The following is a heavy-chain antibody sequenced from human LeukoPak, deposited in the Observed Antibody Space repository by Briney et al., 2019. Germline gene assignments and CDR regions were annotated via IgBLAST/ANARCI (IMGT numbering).Heavy chain of an antibody. CDR1: GFTFSSYS. Sequence: PGGSLRLSCAASGFTFSSYSMNWVRQAPGKGLEWVSSIGSSSGSIYYADSVKGRFTISRDNAKNSLYPQMNSLRAEDTAVYYCARDSQDDCSRTSWYWVEQYYYNGMDVWGQGTTVTVSS. V-gene: IGHV3-21*01. CDR2: IGSSSGSI. D-gene: IGHD2-2*01. J-gene: IGHJ6*02. CDR3: ARDSQDDCSRTSWYWVEQYYYNGMDV.